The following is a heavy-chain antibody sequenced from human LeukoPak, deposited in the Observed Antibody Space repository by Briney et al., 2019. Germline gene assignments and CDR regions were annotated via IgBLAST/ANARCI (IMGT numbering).Heavy chain of an antibody. J-gene: IGHJ4*02. D-gene: IGHD1-26*01. V-gene: IGHV3-30*04. Sequence: PGMSLRLSCAASGFTFTNYAMHWVRQAPGKGLEWVAVISSDGTSKHYGDSVKGRFTISRDDSKNTLYLQMNTLRGDDTAVYYCARDAVSGGFYGYFDNWGQGALVTVSS. CDR3: ARDAVSGGFYGYFDN. CDR1: GFTFTNYA. CDR2: ISSDGTSK.